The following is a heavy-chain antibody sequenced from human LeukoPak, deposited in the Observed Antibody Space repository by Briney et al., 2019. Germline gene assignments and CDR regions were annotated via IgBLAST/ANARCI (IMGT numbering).Heavy chain of an antibody. CDR2: ISSSSSYI. CDR3: ARACLHDSSGRTSKGPFDY. J-gene: IGHJ4*02. D-gene: IGHD3-22*01. V-gene: IGHV3-21*01. Sequence: GGSLRLSCAASGFTFSSYSMNWVRQAPGKGLEWVSPISSSSSYIYYADSVKGRFTISRDNAKNSLYLQMNSLRAEDTAVYYCARACLHDSSGRTSKGPFDYWGQGTLVTVSS. CDR1: GFTFSSYS.